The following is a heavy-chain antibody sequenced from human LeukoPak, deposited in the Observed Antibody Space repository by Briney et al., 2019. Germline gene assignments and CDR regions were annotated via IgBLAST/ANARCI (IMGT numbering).Heavy chain of an antibody. CDR3: ARDRGHDAFDI. CDR1: GGSISSGGYS. J-gene: IGHJ3*02. D-gene: IGHD3-16*01. V-gene: IGHV4-30-2*01. CDR2: IYHSGST. Sequence: SQTLSLTCAVSGGSISSGGYSWSWIRQPPGKGLEWIGYIYHSGSTYYNPSLKSRVTISVDRSKNQFSLKLSSVTAADTAVYYCARDRGHDAFDIWGQGTTVTVSS.